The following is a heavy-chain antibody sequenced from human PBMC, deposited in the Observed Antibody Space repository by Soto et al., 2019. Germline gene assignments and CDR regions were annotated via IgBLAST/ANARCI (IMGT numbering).Heavy chain of an antibody. CDR1: GFTFSSYS. V-gene: IGHV3-21*01. Sequence: GGSLRLSCAASGFTFSSYSMNWVRQAPGKGLEWVSSISSSISYIYYADSVKGRFTISRDNAKNSLYLQMNSLRAEDTAVYYCARDGSYTDAFDIWGQGTMVTVSS. J-gene: IGHJ3*02. D-gene: IGHD1-26*01. CDR2: ISSSISYI. CDR3: ARDGSYTDAFDI.